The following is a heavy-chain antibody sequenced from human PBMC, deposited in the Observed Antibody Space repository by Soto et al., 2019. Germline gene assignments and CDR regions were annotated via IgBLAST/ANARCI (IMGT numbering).Heavy chain of an antibody. V-gene: IGHV3-30*03. J-gene: IGHJ6*02. Sequence: PGGSLRLSCAASGFTFSSYGMHWVRQAPGKGLEWVAVISYDGSNKYYADSVKGRFTISRDNSKNTLYLQMNSLRAEDTAVYYCAVGYCSSTSCYAPRLYYYGMYVWGQGTTVTVSS. CDR1: GFTFSSYG. D-gene: IGHD2-2*01. CDR2: ISYDGSNK. CDR3: AVGYCSSTSCYAPRLYYYGMYV.